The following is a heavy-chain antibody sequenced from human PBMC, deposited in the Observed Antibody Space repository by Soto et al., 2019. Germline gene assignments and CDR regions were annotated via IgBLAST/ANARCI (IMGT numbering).Heavy chain of an antibody. V-gene: IGHV3-13*01. Sequence: PGVSLRLSCAASGFTFSSYDMHWVRQVTGKGLEWVSAIGTAGDTYYPGSVKGRFTISRENARNSLYLQMNSLRAEDTAVYYCARGRGTGLYYFDYWGQGTLVTVSS. CDR2: IGTAGDT. D-gene: IGHD2-8*02. CDR3: ARGRGTGLYYFDY. J-gene: IGHJ4*02. CDR1: GFTFSSYD.